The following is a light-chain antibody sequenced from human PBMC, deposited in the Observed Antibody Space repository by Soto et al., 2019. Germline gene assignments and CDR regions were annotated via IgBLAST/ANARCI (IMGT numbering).Light chain of an antibody. Sequence: EIVLTQSPGTLSLSPGERATLSCRASQTVSSSYLAWYQQKPGQAPRLLISDTSNRATGIPDRFSGSGSGTDFTLTIRRLEPEDFAVYYCQQYGNSLSFGGGTQVEIK. CDR2: DTS. V-gene: IGKV3-20*01. J-gene: IGKJ4*01. CDR3: QQYGNSLS. CDR1: QTVSSSY.